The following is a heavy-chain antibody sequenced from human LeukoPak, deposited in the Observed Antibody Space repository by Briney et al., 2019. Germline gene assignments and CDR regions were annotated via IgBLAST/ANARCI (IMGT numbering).Heavy chain of an antibody. D-gene: IGHD3-10*01. V-gene: IGHV3-7*03. Sequence: PGGSLRLSCAASGFTFRNYCLGWVRQAPGKGLKWVANIIQDGSQKYHVDSVKGRLSISRDNAKNSLYLQMNSLGAEDTAMYYCARIGSETYHDAFDLWGQGTMVTVFS. CDR3: ARIGSETYHDAFDL. CDR2: IIQDGSQK. CDR1: GFTFRNYC. J-gene: IGHJ3*01.